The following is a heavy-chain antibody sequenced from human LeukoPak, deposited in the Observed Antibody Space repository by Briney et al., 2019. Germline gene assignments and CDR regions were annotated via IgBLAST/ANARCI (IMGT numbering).Heavy chain of an antibody. D-gene: IGHD6-13*01. Sequence: SETLSLTCTVSGGSISSYYWSWIRQPAGKGLEWIGRIYTSGSTNYNPSLKSRVTMSVDTSKNQFSLKLSSVTAADTAVFYCARAPRIGSWWYYFDYWGQGTLVTVSS. CDR1: GGSISSYY. J-gene: IGHJ4*02. CDR3: ARAPRIGSWWYYFDY. V-gene: IGHV4-4*07. CDR2: IYTSGST.